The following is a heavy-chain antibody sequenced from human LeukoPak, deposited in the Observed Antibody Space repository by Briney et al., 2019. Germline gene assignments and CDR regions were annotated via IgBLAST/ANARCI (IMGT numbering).Heavy chain of an antibody. V-gene: IGHV4-59*02. CDR2: IYHTGST. CDR1: GGSVSDYY. CDR3: TSRKLGNDY. D-gene: IGHD7-27*01. J-gene: IGHJ4*02. Sequence: PSETLSLTCTISGGSVSDYYWSWIRQSPEKGREWIGYIYHTGSTSYSPSLKSRVTISADTSQNQFSLKLSSVTAADTAVYYCTSRKLGNDYWGQGTLVTVSS.